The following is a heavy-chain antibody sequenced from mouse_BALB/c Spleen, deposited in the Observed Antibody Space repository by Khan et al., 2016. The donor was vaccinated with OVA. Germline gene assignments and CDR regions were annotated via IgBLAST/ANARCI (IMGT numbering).Heavy chain of an antibody. V-gene: IGHV14-3*02. J-gene: IGHJ3*01. D-gene: IGHD2-14*01. CDR2: IDPANGNT. CDR3: VGGGYGWFPY. CDR1: GFSIRDTY. Sequence: EVQLQESGAELVKPGASVKLSCTASGFSIRDTYMHWVKQRPEQGLEWIGRIDPANGNTKNDPKFQGKAAITADTFSNTAYLQLISLTSEETAVYYCVGGGYGWFPYWGQGTLVTVSA.